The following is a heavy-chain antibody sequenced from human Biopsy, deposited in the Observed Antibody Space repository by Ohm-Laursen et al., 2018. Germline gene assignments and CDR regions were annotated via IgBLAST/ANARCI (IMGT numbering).Heavy chain of an antibody. Sequence: SDTLSLTCTVSGASVSSGSYDWSWIRQPPGKGLEWIGNIYNDVSTKYNPSLRSRVTISADKSTNQFSLKLRSVTAADTAVYYCARGHAGLYEAFDFWGQGTVVTVAS. V-gene: IGHV4-61*01. J-gene: IGHJ3*01. CDR3: ARGHAGLYEAFDF. CDR2: IYNDVST. CDR1: GASVSSGSYD.